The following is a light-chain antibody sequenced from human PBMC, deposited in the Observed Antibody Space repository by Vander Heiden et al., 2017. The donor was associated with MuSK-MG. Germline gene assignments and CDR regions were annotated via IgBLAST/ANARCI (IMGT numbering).Light chain of an antibody. V-gene: IGKV3-11*01. CDR1: QSVSSY. CDR3: QQRCKCPPRI. J-gene: IGKJ3*01. Sequence: EIVLTQSPATLSLSPGERATLSCRASQSVSSYLAWYQQKPGQAPRLLIYDASNRATGIPARFSGSGSGTDFTLTISSLEPEDFAVYYCQQRCKCPPRIFGHGTKVDIK. CDR2: DAS.